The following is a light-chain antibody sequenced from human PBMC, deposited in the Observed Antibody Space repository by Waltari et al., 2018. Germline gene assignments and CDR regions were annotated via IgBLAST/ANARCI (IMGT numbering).Light chain of an antibody. Sequence: IQMTQSPSTLSVSVGDTVIITCRASQSIRSYLAWYQQKPREAPKLLISKASTLESGVPIRFSGSGSWTEITLSNSSLEAYDFWTYYCHQYNSDPYTFGLGTKLEIK. V-gene: IGKV1-5*03. CDR1: QSIRSY. CDR2: KAS. CDR3: HQYNSDPYT. J-gene: IGKJ2*01.